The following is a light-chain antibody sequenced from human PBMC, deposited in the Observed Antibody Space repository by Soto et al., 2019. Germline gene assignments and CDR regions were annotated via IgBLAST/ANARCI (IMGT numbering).Light chain of an antibody. CDR2: SNN. CDR1: SSNIGRNP. CDR3: AAWDDSLTAAV. Sequence: QSVLTQPPSASGTPGQRVTISCSGSSSNIGRNPVNWYQQLPGTAPKLLIYSNNQRPSGVPDRFSGSKSGTSASLAISGLQNEDETDYYCAAWDDSLTAAVFGGGTKLTVL. V-gene: IGLV1-44*01. J-gene: IGLJ3*02.